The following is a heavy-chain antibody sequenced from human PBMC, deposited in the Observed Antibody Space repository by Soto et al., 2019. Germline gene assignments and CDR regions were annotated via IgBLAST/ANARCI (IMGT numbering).Heavy chain of an antibody. V-gene: IGHV4-30-4*01. CDR3: ARRGYSSSWYVPGVDV. D-gene: IGHD6-13*01. J-gene: IGHJ6*02. CDR2: IYYSGST. Sequence: QVQLQESGPGLVKPSQTLSLTCTVSGGSISSGDYYWSWIRQPPGKGLEWIGYIYYSGSTYYNPSIKRRVTMSGDTSQNQFSQKLSSVTAADTAVYYCARRGYSSSWYVPGVDVWGQGTTVTVSS. CDR1: GGSISSGDYY.